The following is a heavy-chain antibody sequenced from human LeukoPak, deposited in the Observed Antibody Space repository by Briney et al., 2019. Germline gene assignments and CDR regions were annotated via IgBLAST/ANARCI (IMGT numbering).Heavy chain of an antibody. V-gene: IGHV3-7*01. D-gene: IGHD3-10*01. Sequence: GGTLRLSCAASGFTFSDYYRGWVRQAPGKGLEWVGKICPDGSDKYHVASVRGRFTISRDNAQNSLNLQMNTLRAEDSGVYYCGRWGVNAGLDRWGQGTLVIVSS. J-gene: IGHJ5*02. CDR1: GFTFSDYY. CDR3: GRWGVNAGLDR. CDR2: ICPDGSDK.